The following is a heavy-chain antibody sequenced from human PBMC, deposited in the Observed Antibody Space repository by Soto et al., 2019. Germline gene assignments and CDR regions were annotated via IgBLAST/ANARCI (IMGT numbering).Heavy chain of an antibody. J-gene: IGHJ6*02. V-gene: IGHV1-18*01. CDR3: ARRSFSYYGMDV. Sequence: QVQLVQSGAEVKKPGASVKVSCKASGYTFTSYGISWVRQAPGQGLEWMGWSSGYNGNTNSAQELQGRVTMPTDTSTSTAYMELRSLRSDDTAVYYCARRSFSYYGMDVWGQGTTVTVSS. CDR1: GYTFTSYG. CDR2: SSGYNGNT.